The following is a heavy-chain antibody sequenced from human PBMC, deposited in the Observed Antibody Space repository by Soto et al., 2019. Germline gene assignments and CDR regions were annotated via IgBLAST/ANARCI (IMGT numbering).Heavy chain of an antibody. D-gene: IGHD3-10*01. Sequence: GGSLRLSCAPAGFPFRNAWINWVRQAPGQGLEWVGRIKSKTDGGTTDYAAPVKGRFTISRDDSKNTLYLQMNSLKTEDTAVYYCTTGIGPYYYGSGSYGMDVWGQGT. V-gene: IGHV3-15*07. CDR1: GFPFRNAW. J-gene: IGHJ6*02. CDR2: IKSKTDGGTT. CDR3: TTGIGPYYYGSGSYGMDV.